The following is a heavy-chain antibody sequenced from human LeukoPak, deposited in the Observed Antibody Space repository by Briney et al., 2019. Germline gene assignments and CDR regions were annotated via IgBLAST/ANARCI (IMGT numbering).Heavy chain of an antibody. CDR3: ARSGSTYYYGMDV. CDR1: GFTFSSYG. CDR2: IWYVGTDK. V-gene: IGHV3-33*01. D-gene: IGHD3-10*01. Sequence: GRSLRLTCAASGFTFSSYGMHWVRQGPGKGLEWVTFIWYVGTDKNYADSVKGRFTISRDNSKNTLYLQMNSLRAEDTAVYYCARSGSTYYYGMDVWGQGTTVTVSS. J-gene: IGHJ6*02.